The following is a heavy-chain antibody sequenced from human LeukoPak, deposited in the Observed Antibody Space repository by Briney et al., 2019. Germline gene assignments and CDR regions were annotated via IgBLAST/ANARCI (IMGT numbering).Heavy chain of an antibody. V-gene: IGHV3-7*01. J-gene: IGHJ4*02. CDR1: GFTFSSYW. D-gene: IGHD3-22*01. Sequence: GGSLRLSCAASGFTFSSYWMSWVRQAPGKGLEWVANIKQDGSEKYYVDSVKGRFTISRDNTKNSLYLQMNSLRAEDTAVYYCARDLWDYYDSSGYFHGYWGQGTLVTVSS. CDR3: ARDLWDYYDSSGYFHGY. CDR2: IKQDGSEK.